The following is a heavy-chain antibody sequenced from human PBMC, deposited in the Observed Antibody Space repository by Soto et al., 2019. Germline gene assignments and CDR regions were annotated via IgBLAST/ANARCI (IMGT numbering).Heavy chain of an antibody. D-gene: IGHD2-21*02. CDR2: ISHSGTT. V-gene: IGHV4-38-2*01. J-gene: IGHJ5*02. Sequence: QVQLQESGPGLVKPSETLSLTCAVSGYSISSGYYWGWIRQPPGRGLEWIGSISHSGTTYYNPSLTSRVTISIDTSNNQFSLKLSSVTAADTAVYYCAGASGGNSGWGHWSDPWGQGTLVTVSS. CDR3: AGASGGNSGWGHWSDP. CDR1: GYSISSGYY.